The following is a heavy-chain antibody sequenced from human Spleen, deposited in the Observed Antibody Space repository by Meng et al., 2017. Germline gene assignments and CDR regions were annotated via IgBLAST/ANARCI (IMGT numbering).Heavy chain of an antibody. CDR3: AKGVTVTKKNNWLHP. D-gene: IGHD4-17*01. J-gene: IGHJ5*02. CDR2: ISKSGGTT. CDR1: GFTFSDYA. Sequence: GGSLRLSCAASGFTFSDYAMNWVRQAPGKGLEWVAVISKSGGTTYYADSVKGRLTVSRDNSKNTLYLQMNSLRAEDTAVYYCAKGVTVTKKNNWLHPWGQGTLVTVSS. V-gene: IGHV3-23*01.